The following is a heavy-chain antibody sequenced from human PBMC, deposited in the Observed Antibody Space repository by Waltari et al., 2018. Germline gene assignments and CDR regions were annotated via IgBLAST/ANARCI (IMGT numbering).Heavy chain of an antibody. CDR3: ARDWGGYDILTGYYDY. V-gene: IGHV1-69*01. Sequence: QVQLVQSGAEVKKPGSSVKVSCKASGGTFSSYAISWVRQAPGQGREWMGGIIPIFGTANYAQKFQGRVTITADESTSTAYMELSSLRSEDTAVYYCARDWGGYDILTGYYDYWGQGTLVTVSS. J-gene: IGHJ4*02. CDR1: GGTFSSYA. D-gene: IGHD3-9*01. CDR2: IIPIFGTA.